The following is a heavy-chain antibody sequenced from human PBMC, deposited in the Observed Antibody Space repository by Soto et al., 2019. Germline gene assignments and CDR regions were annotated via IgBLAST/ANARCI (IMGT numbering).Heavy chain of an antibody. CDR1: GYTFTSYD. J-gene: IGHJ2*01. CDR3: ARVHTVTTYFDV. Sequence: QVQLVQSGAEVGKPGASVKVSCKASGYTFTSYDINWVRQASGQGLEWMGWMNPNSGNTGSAQRFQGRITMTRNNSMSTAYMELTRLTSADAAVYYCARVHTVTTYFDVWGRGTLVAVSS. D-gene: IGHD4-17*01. CDR2: MNPNSGNT. V-gene: IGHV1-8*01.